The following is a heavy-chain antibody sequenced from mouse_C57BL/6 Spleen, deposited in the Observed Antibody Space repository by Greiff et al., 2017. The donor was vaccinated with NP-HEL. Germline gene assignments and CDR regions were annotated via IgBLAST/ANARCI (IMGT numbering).Heavy chain of an antibody. D-gene: IGHD1-1*01. J-gene: IGHJ3*01. CDR2: IDPENGDT. CDR3: TTLLRGAY. CDR1: GFNIKDDY. Sequence: EVQVVESGAELVRPGASVKLSCTASGFNIKDDYMHWVKQRPEQGLEWIGWIDPENGDTEYASKFQGKATITADTSSNTAYLQLSSLTSEDTAVYYCTTLLRGAYWGQGTLVTVSA. V-gene: IGHV14-4*01.